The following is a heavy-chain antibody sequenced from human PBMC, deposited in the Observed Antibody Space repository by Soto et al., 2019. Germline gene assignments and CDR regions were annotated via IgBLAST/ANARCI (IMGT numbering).Heavy chain of an antibody. CDR3: AREKFYGSSGYYVGNWYFDL. D-gene: IGHD3-22*01. V-gene: IGHV1-18*04. Sequence: QVQLVQSGAEVKKPGASVNVSCKASGYTFTTYSVTWMRQAPGQGLEWMGWINAFSGITKYAQNLQDRITMTTDTSTSTAYMELRSLRSEDTAMYYCAREKFYGSSGYYVGNWYFDLWGRGTLVTVSS. CDR1: GYTFTTYS. CDR2: INAFSGIT. J-gene: IGHJ2*01.